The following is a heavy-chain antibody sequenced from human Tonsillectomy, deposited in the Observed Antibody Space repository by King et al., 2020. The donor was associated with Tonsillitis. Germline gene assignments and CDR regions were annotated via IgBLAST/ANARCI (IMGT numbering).Heavy chain of an antibody. V-gene: IGHV4-39*01. CDR3: ARGIVGGTHWFDP. Sequence: LQLQESGPGLVKPSETLSLTCNVSGDSISSNSYYWDWIRQPPGKGLEWIATIYYSGSTYYNPSLMRRVTISVDTSKKQFSLKLNSVTAADTAVYYCARGIVGGTHWFDPWGQGTLVTVSS. CDR1: GDSISSNSYY. J-gene: IGHJ5*02. CDR2: IYYSGST. D-gene: IGHD1-26*01.